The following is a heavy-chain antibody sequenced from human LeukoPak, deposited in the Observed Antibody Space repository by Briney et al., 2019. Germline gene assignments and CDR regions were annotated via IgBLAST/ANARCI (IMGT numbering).Heavy chain of an antibody. Sequence: GRSLRLFCAAAGFTVSNTFMSWVRQAAGKWLEWVSVIYSVGTTYYADSVKGRFTISRDNSKNTLYLQMNSLRAEDTAVYYCARGSGWLDHWGQGTLVTVSS. CDR2: IYSVGTT. V-gene: IGHV3-53*01. CDR1: GFTVSNTF. D-gene: IGHD6-25*01. J-gene: IGHJ4*02. CDR3: ARGSGWLDH.